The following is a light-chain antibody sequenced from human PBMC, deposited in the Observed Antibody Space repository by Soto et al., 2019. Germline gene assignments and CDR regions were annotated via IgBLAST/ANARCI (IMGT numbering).Light chain of an antibody. CDR2: FDT. V-gene: IGLV3-21*04. Sequence: SYELTQSPSVSAAPGETARITCGGHNIGSKAVFWYQQKPGQAPVLVIYFDTDRPSGIPERFSGSNSGNTATLTISRVEAGDEADSYCQVWDSSSDQQVFGGGAKLTV. J-gene: IGLJ3*02. CDR3: QVWDSSSDQQV. CDR1: NIGSKA.